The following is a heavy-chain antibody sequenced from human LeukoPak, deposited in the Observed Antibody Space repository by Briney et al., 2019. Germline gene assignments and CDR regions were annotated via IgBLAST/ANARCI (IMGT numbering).Heavy chain of an antibody. D-gene: IGHD1-26*01. J-gene: IGHJ4*02. CDR3: VKSGTWADFDS. CDR2: ISNKRGST. Sequence: PGGSLRLSCSASGFTFSSYGMHWVRQAPGKGLEYVSGISNKRGSTYYADSVKGRFTISRDNSKNTLHLQMSSLRADDTAVYYCVKSGTWADFDSWGQGTLVTVFS. V-gene: IGHV3-64D*09. CDR1: GFTFSSYG.